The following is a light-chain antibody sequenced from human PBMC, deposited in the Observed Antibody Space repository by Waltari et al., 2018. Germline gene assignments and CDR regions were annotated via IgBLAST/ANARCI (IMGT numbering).Light chain of an antibody. J-gene: IGKJ1*01. CDR2: GAS. CDR3: QHYVRLPAT. V-gene: IGKV3-20*01. CDR1: QSVSRA. Sequence: SPGERATLSCRASQSVSRALAWYQQKPGQAPRLLISGASNRATGIPDRFSGSGSGTDLSLTISSLEPEDFAVYYCQHYVRLPATFGQGTKVEIK.